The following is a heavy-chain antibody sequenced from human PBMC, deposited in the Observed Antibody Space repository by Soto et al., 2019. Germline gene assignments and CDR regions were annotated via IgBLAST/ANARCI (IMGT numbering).Heavy chain of an antibody. D-gene: IGHD6-13*01. Sequence: ASVKVSSMASGYTSTSYGISWLRQAPGQGLEWMGWISAYNGNTNYAQKLQGRVTMTTDTSTSTAYLELRSLSSDDTAVYYCARLGDSRSWHGREIDYWGRG. J-gene: IGHJ4*02. CDR1: GYTSTSYG. CDR3: ARLGDSRSWHGREIDY. V-gene: IGHV1-18*01. CDR2: ISAYNGNT.